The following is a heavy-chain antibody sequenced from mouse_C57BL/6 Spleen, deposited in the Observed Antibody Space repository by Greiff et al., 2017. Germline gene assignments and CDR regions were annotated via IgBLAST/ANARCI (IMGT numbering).Heavy chain of an antibody. V-gene: IGHV1-69*01. CDR2: IDPSDSYT. J-gene: IGHJ1*03. Sequence: VQLQQPGAELVMPGASVKLSCKASGYTFTSYWMHWVKQRPGQGLEWIGEIDPSDSYTNYNQKFKGKSTLTVDKSSSTAYMQLSSLTSEDSAVYYCARKEGYLYWYFDVWGTGTTVTVSS. D-gene: IGHD3-1*01. CDR3: ARKEGYLYWYFDV. CDR1: GYTFTSYW.